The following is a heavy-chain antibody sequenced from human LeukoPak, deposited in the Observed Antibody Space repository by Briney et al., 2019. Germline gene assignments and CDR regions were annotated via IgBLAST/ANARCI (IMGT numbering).Heavy chain of an antibody. CDR3: ARGSSSAWGRFDF. J-gene: IGHJ4*02. CDR1: GLTVSSNY. D-gene: IGHD2-2*01. Sequence: GGSLRLSCAASGLTVSSNYMSWVRQTPGKGLEWVSVIYSDGRAYCPDSVKGRFTISRDNSKNTVYLQVNSLRAEDTAVYHCARGSSSAWGRFDFWGQGTLVTVSS. V-gene: IGHV3-53*01. CDR2: IYSDGRA.